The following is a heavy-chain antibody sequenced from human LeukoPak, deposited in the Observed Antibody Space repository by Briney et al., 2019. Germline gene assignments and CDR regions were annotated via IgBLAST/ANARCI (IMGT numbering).Heavy chain of an antibody. CDR3: ARRSRSSSSALFDY. D-gene: IGHD6-6*01. J-gene: IGHJ4*02. CDR1: GVSFSGYY. V-gene: IGHV4-34*01. Sequence: PSETLSLTCAVYGVSFSGYYWSWIRQPPGKGLEWIGEINHSGSTNYNPSLKSRVTISVDTSKNQFSLKLSSVTAVDTAVYYCARRSRSSSSALFDYWGQGTLVTVSS. CDR2: INHSGST.